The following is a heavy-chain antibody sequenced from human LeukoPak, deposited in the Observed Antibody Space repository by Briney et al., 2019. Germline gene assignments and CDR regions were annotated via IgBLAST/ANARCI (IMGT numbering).Heavy chain of an antibody. V-gene: IGHV3-7*01. Sequence: GGSLRLSCAASGFTFSSYWMSWVRQAPGKGLEWVANIKQDGSEKYYVDSVKGRFTISRDNSKNTLYLQMNSLRAEDTAVYYCAKGSGWEMSYYYYYMDVWGKGTTVTISS. CDR1: GFTFSSYW. D-gene: IGHD1-26*01. CDR2: IKQDGSEK. CDR3: AKGSGWEMSYYYYYMDV. J-gene: IGHJ6*03.